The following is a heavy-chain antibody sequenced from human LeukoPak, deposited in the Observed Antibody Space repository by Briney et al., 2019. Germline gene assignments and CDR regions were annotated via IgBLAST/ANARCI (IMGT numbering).Heavy chain of an antibody. CDR2: IYTSGST. V-gene: IGHV4-4*09. D-gene: IGHD3-10*01. J-gene: IGHJ3*02. CDR1: GGSISSYY. CDR3: ARLRGSYAFDI. Sequence: SETLSLTCTVSGGSISSYYWSWIRQPPGKGLEWIGYIYTSGSTNYNPSLKSRVTISVDTSKNQFSLKLSSVTAADTAVYYCARLRGSYAFDIWGQGTMVTVSS.